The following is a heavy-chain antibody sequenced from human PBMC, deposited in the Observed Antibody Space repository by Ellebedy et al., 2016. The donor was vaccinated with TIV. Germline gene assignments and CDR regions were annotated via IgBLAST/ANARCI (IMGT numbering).Heavy chain of an antibody. J-gene: IGHJ3*02. Sequence: GGSLRLXCAASGFTFSGYWIGWVRQAPGKGLEWVANIKEDGSEKYYVDSVKGRFTISRDNAKNSLYLQMNSLRAEDTAVYYCAKLGGLGIQGGSFEIWGQGTMVTVSS. D-gene: IGHD7-27*01. CDR1: GFTFSGYW. CDR2: IKEDGSEK. V-gene: IGHV3-7*05. CDR3: AKLGGLGIQGGSFEI.